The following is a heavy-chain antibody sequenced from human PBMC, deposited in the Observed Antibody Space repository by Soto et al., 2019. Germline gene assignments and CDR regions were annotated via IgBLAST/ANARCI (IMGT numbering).Heavy chain of an antibody. J-gene: IGHJ6*02. D-gene: IGHD3-3*01. V-gene: IGHV1-69*13. Sequence: GASVKVSCKASVGTFSSYAISWVRQAPGQGLERMGGTIPIFGTANYAQKLQGRVTITADESTSTAYMVLSSLRSEDTAVYYCAGGSYYDFWSGTPPWGYYGMDVWGQGTTVTVSS. CDR3: AGGSYYDFWSGTPPWGYYGMDV. CDR2: TIPIFGTA. CDR1: VGTFSSYA.